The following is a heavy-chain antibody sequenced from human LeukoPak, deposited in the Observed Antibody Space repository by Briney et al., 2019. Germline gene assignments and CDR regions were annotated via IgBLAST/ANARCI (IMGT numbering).Heavy chain of an antibody. CDR3: ARSGSYYEADTFDI. Sequence: ASVKVSCKASGYTFTSYDINWVRQATGQGLEWMGWMNPNSGNTGYAQKFQGRVTMTRNTSISTAYMELSSLRSEDTAVYYCARSGSYYEADTFDIWGQGTMVTVSS. CDR1: GYTFTSYD. V-gene: IGHV1-8*01. J-gene: IGHJ3*02. D-gene: IGHD1-26*01. CDR2: MNPNSGNT.